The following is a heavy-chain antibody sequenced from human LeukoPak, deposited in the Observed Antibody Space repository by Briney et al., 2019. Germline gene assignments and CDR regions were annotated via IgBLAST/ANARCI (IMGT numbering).Heavy chain of an antibody. J-gene: IGHJ4*02. CDR1: GGSFSGYY. CDR2: INTSGST. D-gene: IGHD1-26*01. Sequence: SETLSLTCAVYGGSFSGYYWSWIRQPAGKGLEWIGRINTSGSTNYNPSLKSRVTMSVDTSKNQFSLKLSSVTAADTAVYYCTRASGSYRIFDYWGQGTLVTVSS. CDR3: TRASGSYRIFDY. V-gene: IGHV4-59*10.